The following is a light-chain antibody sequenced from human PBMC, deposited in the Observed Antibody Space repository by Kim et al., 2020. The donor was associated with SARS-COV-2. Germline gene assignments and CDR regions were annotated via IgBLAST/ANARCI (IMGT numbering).Light chain of an antibody. CDR2: EVS. J-gene: IGLJ1*01. Sequence: GQSVTISCTGTSSDVGRYARVSWYQQPPDTAPKLMIYEVSDRPSGVPDRFSGSKSGNTASLTISGLQAEDEADYYCFSWTSSNTYVFGTGTKVTVL. CDR3: FSWTSSNTYV. V-gene: IGLV2-18*02. CDR1: SSDVGRYAR.